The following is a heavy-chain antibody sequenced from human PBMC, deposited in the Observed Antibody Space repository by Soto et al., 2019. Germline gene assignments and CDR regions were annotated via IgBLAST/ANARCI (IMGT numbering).Heavy chain of an antibody. CDR1: GASIRSGGYY. V-gene: IGHV4-31*03. J-gene: IGHJ4*02. Sequence: QVQMQESGPGLVKPSQTLSLTCSVSGASIRSGGYYWSWLRQSPGKGLEWIGHIYYTGSTFYSPSLKSRRTISLDTSKNQFSLDLRSVTAADTAMYYCARIEMASIKWGRGTLVTVAS. CDR3: ARIEMASIK. CDR2: IYYTGST.